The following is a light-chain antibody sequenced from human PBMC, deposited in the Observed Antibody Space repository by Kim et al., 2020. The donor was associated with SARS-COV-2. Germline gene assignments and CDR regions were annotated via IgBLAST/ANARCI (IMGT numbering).Light chain of an antibody. CDR1: QSVSSN. CDR3: QQYNNAIT. CDR2: GAS. J-gene: IGKJ5*01. V-gene: IGKV3-15*01. Sequence: EIGMTQSPATLSVSPGERATLSCRASQSVSSNLAWYQQKPGQAPRLLIYGASTRATGIPARFSGSGSGTEFTLTISSLQSEDFAVYYCQQYNNAITFGQGTRLEIK.